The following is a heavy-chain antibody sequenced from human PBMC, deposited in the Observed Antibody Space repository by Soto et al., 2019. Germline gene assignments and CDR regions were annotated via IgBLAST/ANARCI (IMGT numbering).Heavy chain of an antibody. CDR2: ISWDGGST. V-gene: IGHV3-43*01. D-gene: IGHD3-22*01. J-gene: IGHJ6*02. Sequence: GGSLRLSSAASGFTFDDYTMHWVRQAQGRGLEWVSLISWDGGSTYYADSVKGRFTISRDNSKNSLYLQMNSLRTEDTALYYCAKDKYSSGYSFGYYYYGMDVWGQGTTVTVSS. CDR1: GFTFDDYT. CDR3: AKDKYSSGYSFGYYYYGMDV.